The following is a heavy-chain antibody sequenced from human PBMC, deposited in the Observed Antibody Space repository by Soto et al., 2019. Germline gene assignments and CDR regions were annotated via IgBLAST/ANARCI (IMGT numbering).Heavy chain of an antibody. J-gene: IGHJ6*02. Sequence: PGESLKISCKGSGYSFNSHWIGWVRQMPGKGLEWMGRIDPSDSYTNYSPSFQGHVTISADKSISTAYLQWSSLKASDTAMYYCARRGGGDRGYGMDVWGQGTTVTVSS. CDR1: GYSFNSHW. V-gene: IGHV5-10-1*01. CDR3: ARRGGGDRGYGMDV. D-gene: IGHD4-17*01. CDR2: IDPSDSYT.